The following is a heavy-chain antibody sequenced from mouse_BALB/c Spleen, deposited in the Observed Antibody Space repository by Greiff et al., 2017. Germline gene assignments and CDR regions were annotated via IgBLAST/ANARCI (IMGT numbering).Heavy chain of an antibody. V-gene: IGHV5-9-3*01. D-gene: IGHD1-2*01. J-gene: IGHJ1*01. Sequence: EVKLVESGGGLVKPGGSLKLSCAASGFTFSSYAMSWVRQTPEKRLEWVATISSGGSYTYYPDSVKGRFTISRDNAKNTLYLQMSSLRSEDTAMYYCARRGLRLRGYFDVWGAGTTVTVSS. CDR3: ARRGLRLRGYFDV. CDR2: ISSGGSYT. CDR1: GFTFSSYA.